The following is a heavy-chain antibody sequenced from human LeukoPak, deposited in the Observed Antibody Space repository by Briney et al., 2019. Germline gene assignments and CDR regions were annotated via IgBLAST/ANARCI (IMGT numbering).Heavy chain of an antibody. V-gene: IGHV4-4*02. J-gene: IGHJ5*02. Sequence: PSGTLSLTCAVSGASISSTKWWTWVRQPPGKGLEWIGEIYHSGSINYNPSLRSRVTISVDTSKNQLSLKLSSVTAADTAVYYCAREPGFDSSGYLNWFDPWGQGTLVTVSS. CDR2: IYHSGSI. CDR3: AREPGFDSSGYLNWFDP. CDR1: GASISSTKW. D-gene: IGHD3-22*01.